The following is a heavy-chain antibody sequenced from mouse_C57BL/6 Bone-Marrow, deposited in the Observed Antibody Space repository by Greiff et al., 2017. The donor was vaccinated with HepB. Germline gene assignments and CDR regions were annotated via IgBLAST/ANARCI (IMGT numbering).Heavy chain of an antibody. D-gene: IGHD3-2*02. CDR3: ARQTAQATYAMDY. CDR2: IWGVGST. CDR1: GFSLTSYG. J-gene: IGHJ4*01. Sequence: VKLMESGPGLVAPSQSLSITCTVSGFSLTSYGVDWVRQSPGKGLEWLGVIWGVGSTNYNSALKSRLSISKDNSKSQVFLKMNSLQTDDTAMYYCARQTAQATYAMDYWGQGTSVTVSS. V-gene: IGHV2-6*01.